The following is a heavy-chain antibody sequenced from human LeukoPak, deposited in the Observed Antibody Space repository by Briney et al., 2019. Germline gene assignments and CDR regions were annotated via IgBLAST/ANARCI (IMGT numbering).Heavy chain of an antibody. CDR2: INSDGSFT. J-gene: IGHJ5*02. V-gene: IGHV3-74*01. CDR3: ARVQVLGTYDWFDP. CDR1: EFIFSNYW. Sequence: PGGSLRLSCAASEFIFSNYWMHWVRQAPGKGLVWVSRINSDGSFTSYAGSVKGRFTISRDNAKNTLYLQMNSLRAEDTAIYYCARVQVLGTYDWFDPWGQGTLVTVSS. D-gene: IGHD4/OR15-4a*01.